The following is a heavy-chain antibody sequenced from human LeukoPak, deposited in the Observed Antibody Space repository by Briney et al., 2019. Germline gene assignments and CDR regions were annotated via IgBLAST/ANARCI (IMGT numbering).Heavy chain of an antibody. CDR3: ARAPLRDDYGDYEDY. Sequence: GGSLRLSCAASGFTFSKYWMTWVRQALGKGLEWVANINQDGSERYLVDSVKGRFTISRDNAKNSLYLQMNSLRAEDTAVYYCARAPLRDDYGDYEDYWGQGTLVTVSS. V-gene: IGHV3-7*01. CDR1: GFTFSKYW. CDR2: INQDGSER. J-gene: IGHJ4*02. D-gene: IGHD4-17*01.